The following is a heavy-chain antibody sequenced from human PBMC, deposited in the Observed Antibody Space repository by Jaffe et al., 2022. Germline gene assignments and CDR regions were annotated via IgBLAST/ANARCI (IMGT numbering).Heavy chain of an antibody. V-gene: IGHV1-69*08. CDR3: ARDPNGGSGYDSDAFDI. CDR1: GGTFSSYT. CDR2: IIPILGIA. D-gene: IGHD5-12*01. Sequence: QVQLVQSGAEVKKPGSSVKVSCKASGGTFSSYTISWVRQAPGQGLEWMGRIIPILGIANYAQKFQGRVTITADKSTSTAYMELSSLRSEDTAVYYCARDPNGGSGYDSDAFDIWGQGTMVTVSS. J-gene: IGHJ3*02.